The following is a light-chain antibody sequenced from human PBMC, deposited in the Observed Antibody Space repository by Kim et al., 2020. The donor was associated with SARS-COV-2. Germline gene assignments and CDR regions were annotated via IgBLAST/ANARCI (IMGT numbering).Light chain of an antibody. Sequence: PGTRVTISCSGSSSNIGSNYVYWYQQLPGTAPKLLIYRNNQRPSGVPDRFSGSKSGTSASLAISGLRSEDEADYYCAAWDDSLSVVFGGGTQLTVL. V-gene: IGLV1-47*01. CDR1: SSNIGSNY. J-gene: IGLJ2*01. CDR3: AAWDDSLSVV. CDR2: RNN.